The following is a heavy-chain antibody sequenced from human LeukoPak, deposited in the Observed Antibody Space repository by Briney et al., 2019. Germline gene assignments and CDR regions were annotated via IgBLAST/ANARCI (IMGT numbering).Heavy chain of an antibody. CDR2: IPYSGST. J-gene: IGHJ4*02. CDR3: ARGRLGGSGSYYNVLDY. V-gene: IGHV4-59*01. Sequence: PSETLSLTCTVSGGSISSYYWSWIRQPPGKGLELIGYIPYSGSTNYNPSLKSRVTISVDTSRNQFSLKLSSVTAADTAVYYCARGRLGGSGSYYNVLDYWGQGTLVTVSS. CDR1: GGSISSYY. D-gene: IGHD3-10*01.